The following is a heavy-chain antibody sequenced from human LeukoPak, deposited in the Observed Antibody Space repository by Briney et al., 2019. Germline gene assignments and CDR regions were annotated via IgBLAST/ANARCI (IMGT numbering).Heavy chain of an antibody. Sequence: GGSLRLSCAASGFTFSSYGMHWVRQAPGKGLEWVAVISYDGSNKYYADSVKGRFTISRDNSKNTLYLQMNSLRVEDTAVYYCAKDLSRLIDWLLYLDWFDPWGQGTLVTVSS. CDR1: GFTFSSYG. CDR3: AKDLSRLIDWLLYLDWFDP. J-gene: IGHJ5*02. CDR2: ISYDGSNK. V-gene: IGHV3-30*18. D-gene: IGHD3-9*01.